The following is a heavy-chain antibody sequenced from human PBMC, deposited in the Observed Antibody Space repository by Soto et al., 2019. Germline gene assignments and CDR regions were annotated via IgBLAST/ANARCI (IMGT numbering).Heavy chain of an antibody. D-gene: IGHD2-15*01. CDR3: AREGWVVVAATDYYYGMDV. CDR1: GGSISSGGYY. J-gene: IGHJ6*02. CDR2: IYYSGST. V-gene: IGHV4-31*03. Sequence: QVQLQESGPGLVKPSQTLSLTCTVSGGSISSGGYYWSWIRQHPGKGLGWIGYIYYSGSTYYNPSLKSRVTISVDTSKNQFSLKLSSVTAADTAVYYCAREGWVVVAATDYYYGMDVWGQGTTVTVSS.